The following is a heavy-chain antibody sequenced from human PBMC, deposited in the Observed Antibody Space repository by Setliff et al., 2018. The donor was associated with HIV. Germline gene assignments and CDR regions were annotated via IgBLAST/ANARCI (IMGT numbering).Heavy chain of an antibody. V-gene: IGHV1-18*01. CDR2: IGPYNGRT. J-gene: IGHJ4*02. Sequence: ASVKVSCKASGYTFIAYGISWVRRAPGQGLEWMGWIGPYNGRTEYAQEFQGRVSLTIDTSTSTAYMDLRSLRADDTALYYCARVPRTGPLDYWGQGTLVTVSS. CDR1: GYTFIAYG. CDR3: ARVPRTGPLDY.